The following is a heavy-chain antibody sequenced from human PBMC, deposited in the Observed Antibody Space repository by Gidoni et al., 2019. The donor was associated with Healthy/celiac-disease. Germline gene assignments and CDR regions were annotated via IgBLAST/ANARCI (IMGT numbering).Heavy chain of an antibody. CDR1: GFTFSSSG. CDR2: ISYDGSNK. V-gene: IGHV3-30*18. Sequence: QVQLVESGGGVVQPGRSLRLSCAAPGFTFSSSGMHWVRQAPGKGLEWVAVISYDGSNKYYADSVKGRFTISRDNSKNTLYLQMNSLRAEDTAVYYCAKGNYGGNSGPAISTDWYFDLWGRGTLVTVSS. D-gene: IGHD4-17*01. J-gene: IGHJ2*01. CDR3: AKGNYGGNSGPAISTDWYFDL.